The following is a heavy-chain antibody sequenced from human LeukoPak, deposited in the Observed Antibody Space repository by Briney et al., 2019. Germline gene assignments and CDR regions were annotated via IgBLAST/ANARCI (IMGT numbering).Heavy chain of an antibody. Sequence: SETLSLTCTVSGDSISSGFYYWWWIHLPAGDLQWRISSIHFDGGSTYYNPSLKSRATISIHTSKNPFSLKLRSVTAAAPAVYSCAKPLYNGWDWCDPCGQETRVSVSS. V-gene: IGHV4-39*01. D-gene: IGHD1-14*01. CDR3: AKPLYNGWDWCDP. CDR1: GDSISSGFYY. CDR2: IHFDGGST. J-gene: IGHJ5*02.